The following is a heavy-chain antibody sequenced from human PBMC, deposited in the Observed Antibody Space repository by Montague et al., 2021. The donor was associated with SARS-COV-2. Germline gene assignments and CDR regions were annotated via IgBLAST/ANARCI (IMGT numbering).Heavy chain of an antibody. CDR2: IFYSGRT. CDR1: GGSVSRGSHY. Sequence: SETLSLTCSVSGGSVSRGSHYWSWIRQPPGKGLEWIGYIFYSGRTSYNPSLESRVTISIDTSKNQLSLRVTSVTAADTATYYCARGPGSGYDLEVLERGCFDPWGQGTLVTVSS. D-gene: IGHD5-12*01. V-gene: IGHV4-61*01. J-gene: IGHJ5*02. CDR3: ARGPGSGYDLEVLERGCFDP.